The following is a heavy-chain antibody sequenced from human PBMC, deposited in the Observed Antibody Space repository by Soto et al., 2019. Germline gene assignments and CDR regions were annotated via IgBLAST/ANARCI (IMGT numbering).Heavy chain of an antibody. Sequence: EVQLVESGGGLVQPGGSLRLSCAASGFTFSNYWMNWVRQVPGKGLEWVANIKQDGSEKYYVDSVKGRFTISRDNAKNSLYLQMNSLRADDTSVYYCARDRAMEDYWGQGTLVTVSS. CDR2: IKQDGSEK. V-gene: IGHV3-7*04. CDR3: ARDRAMEDY. CDR1: GFTFSNYW. J-gene: IGHJ4*02. D-gene: IGHD5-18*01.